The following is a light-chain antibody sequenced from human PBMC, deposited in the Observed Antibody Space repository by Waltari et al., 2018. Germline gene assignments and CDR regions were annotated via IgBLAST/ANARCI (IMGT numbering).Light chain of an antibody. CDR3: MQGTHWPYT. Sequence: DVVMTQSPLSLHVTLGQAASISCKASQSLVHSDGNTHLNWFHQRPGQSPRRLIYRVSNRDSGVPDRFSGSGSGTDFTLKINKVEAEDVGIYYCMQGTHWPYTFGQGTKLDIK. CDR1: QSLVHSDGNTH. J-gene: IGKJ2*01. V-gene: IGKV2-30*02. CDR2: RVS.